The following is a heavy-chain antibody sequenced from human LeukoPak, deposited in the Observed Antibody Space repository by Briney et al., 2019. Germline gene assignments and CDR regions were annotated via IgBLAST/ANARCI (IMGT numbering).Heavy chain of an antibody. CDR3: ARDIASVRMDV. D-gene: IGHD2-15*01. Sequence: PGGSLRLSCAASGFTFRSHGMHWVRQAPGKGLEWVAVIWYDGSNQYYADTVKGRFTISRDNSKNMLYLQMASLRAEDTAVYYCARDIASVRMDVWGQGTTVTVSS. V-gene: IGHV3-33*01. CDR2: IWYDGSNQ. J-gene: IGHJ6*02. CDR1: GFTFRSHG.